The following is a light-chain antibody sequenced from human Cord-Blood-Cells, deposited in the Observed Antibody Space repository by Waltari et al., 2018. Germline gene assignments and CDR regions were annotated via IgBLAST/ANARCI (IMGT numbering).Light chain of an antibody. V-gene: IGLV2-23*01. J-gene: IGLJ3*02. CDR3: CSYAGSSTLV. CDR2: EGS. Sequence: QSALTQPASVSGSPGQSITISCTGTSSDVGSYNLVSWYQPHPGKAPKFRIYEGSKRPSGFSNRFSGSKCGNTASLTISGLQAEDEADYYCCSYAGSSTLVFGGGTELTVL. CDR1: SSDVGSYNL.